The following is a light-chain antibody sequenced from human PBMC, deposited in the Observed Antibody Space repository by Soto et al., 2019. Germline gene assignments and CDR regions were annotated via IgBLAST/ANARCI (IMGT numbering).Light chain of an antibody. CDR3: QQANSFPFT. V-gene: IGKV1-12*01. CDR1: QAVSSW. CDR2: ASS. J-gene: IGKJ3*01. Sequence: DVQMTQSPSSVSASVGDRVTITCRASQAVSSWLAWYQQKPGKAPKLLIFASSSVQSGVPSRFSGGGSGTDFSLTNSSLQPEDFATYYCQQANSFPFTFGPGTKVDIK.